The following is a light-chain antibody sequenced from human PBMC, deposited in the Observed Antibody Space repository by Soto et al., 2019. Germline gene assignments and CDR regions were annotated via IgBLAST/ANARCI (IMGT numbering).Light chain of an antibody. CDR2: KAS. CDR1: QSATTW. J-gene: IGKJ1*01. CDR3: QQYNTYPRT. V-gene: IGKV1-5*03. Sequence: IRLTQSASTLSASVGDGVTITCRASQSATTWLAWYQQKPGKAPKLLIFKASSLESGVPSRFSGGGSGTEFTLTISSLQPDDFAPYYCQQYNTYPRTFGQGTKVDIK.